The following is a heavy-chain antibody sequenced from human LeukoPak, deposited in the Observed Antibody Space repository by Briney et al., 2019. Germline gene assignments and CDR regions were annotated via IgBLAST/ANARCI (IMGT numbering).Heavy chain of an antibody. CDR2: ISGSGGST. Sequence: PGGSLRLSCAASGFTFSSYAMSWVRQAPGKGLEWVSAISGSGGSTYYADSVKGRFTISRDKSKNTLYLQMNNLRAEDTALYYCAKDGGSSCGGDCYPYWGQGTLVTVSS. J-gene: IGHJ4*02. CDR3: AKDGGSSCGGDCYPY. CDR1: GFTFSSYA. V-gene: IGHV3-23*01. D-gene: IGHD2-21*02.